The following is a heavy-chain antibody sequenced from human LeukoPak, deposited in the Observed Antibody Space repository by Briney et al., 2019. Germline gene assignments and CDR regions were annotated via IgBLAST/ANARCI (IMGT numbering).Heavy chain of an antibody. D-gene: IGHD3-22*01. Sequence: SETLSLTCSVSGDSVSRSDSYRDWIRQPPGKGLEWIGTIYYSGRTYYSTSLKSRVTMSVDPSNNQFSLNLRSVTAADTALYYCARRRYYDGSGYLEWGQGTLLSVSS. CDR1: GDSVSRSDSY. CDR3: ARRRYYDGSGYLE. CDR2: IYYSGRT. V-gene: IGHV4-39*01. J-gene: IGHJ1*01.